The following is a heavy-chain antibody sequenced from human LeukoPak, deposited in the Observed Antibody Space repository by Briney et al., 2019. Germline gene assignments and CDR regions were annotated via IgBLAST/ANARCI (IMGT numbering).Heavy chain of an antibody. D-gene: IGHD3-10*01. CDR2: ISAYNGNT. Sequence: ASVKVSCKASGYTFTSYGISWVRQAPGQGLEWMGWISAYNGNTNYAQKLQGRVTMTTDTSTSTAYMELRSLRSDDTAVYYCAKVTLLWFGESADYWGQGTLVTVSS. CDR1: GYTFTSYG. CDR3: AKVTLLWFGESADY. J-gene: IGHJ4*02. V-gene: IGHV1-18*01.